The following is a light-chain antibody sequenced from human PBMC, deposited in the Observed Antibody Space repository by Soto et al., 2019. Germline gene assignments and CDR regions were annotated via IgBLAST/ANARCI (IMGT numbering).Light chain of an antibody. V-gene: IGKV3-20*01. Sequence: EIVLTQSPGTLSLYPGESATLSCRASQSVTSSYIAWYQQKPGQAPRLLIYRASTRATGIPDRFSGSGSGTDFTLIISRLEHEDFEVYHCQQYGSSPWTLRHGTKVDIK. J-gene: IGKJ1*01. CDR2: RAS. CDR1: QSVTSSY. CDR3: QQYGSSPWT.